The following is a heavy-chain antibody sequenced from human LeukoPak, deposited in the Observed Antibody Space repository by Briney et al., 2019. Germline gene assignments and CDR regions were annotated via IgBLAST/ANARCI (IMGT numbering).Heavy chain of an antibody. V-gene: IGHV4-31*03. CDR2: IYYSGST. CDR3: ARYYSNYYYGMDV. Sequence: SETLSLTCTVSGGSISSGGYYWSWICQHPGKGLEWIGYIYYSGSTYYNPSLKSRVTISVDTSKNQSSLKLSSVTAADTAVYYCARYYSNYYYGMDVWGQGTTVTVSS. CDR1: GGSISSGGYY. J-gene: IGHJ6*02. D-gene: IGHD4-11*01.